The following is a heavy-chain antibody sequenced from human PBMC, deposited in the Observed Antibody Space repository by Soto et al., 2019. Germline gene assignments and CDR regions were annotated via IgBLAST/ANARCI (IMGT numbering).Heavy chain of an antibody. CDR2: ISGSGGST. CDR1: GFTFSSYA. CDR3: AKFALYYYDSSGYEGRSPIFDY. D-gene: IGHD3-22*01. Sequence: PGGSLRLSCAASGFTFSSYAMSWVRQAPGKGLEWVSAISGSGGSTYYADSVKGRFTISRDNSKNTLYLQMNSLRAEDTAVYYCAKFALYYYDSSGYEGRSPIFDYWGQGTLVTVSS. V-gene: IGHV3-23*01. J-gene: IGHJ4*02.